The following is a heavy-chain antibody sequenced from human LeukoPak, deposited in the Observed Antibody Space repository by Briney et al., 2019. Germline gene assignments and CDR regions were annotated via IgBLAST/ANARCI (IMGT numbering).Heavy chain of an antibody. CDR3: ARRALVRGVNITPFFDY. D-gene: IGHD3-10*01. J-gene: IGHJ4*02. V-gene: IGHV3-23*01. CDR1: GFTFSSYA. CDR2: LSGSGGST. Sequence: GGSLRLSCAASGFTFSSYAMSWVRQAPGKGLEWVSGLSGSGGSTYYADSVKGRFTISRDNSKNTLYLEMKSLRAEDTAIYYCARRALVRGVNITPFFDYWGQGTLVTVSS.